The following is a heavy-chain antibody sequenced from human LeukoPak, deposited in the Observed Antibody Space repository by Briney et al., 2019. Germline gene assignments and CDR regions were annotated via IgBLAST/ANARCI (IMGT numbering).Heavy chain of an antibody. CDR3: ARAITGWYLGYFDY. V-gene: IGHV3-7*05. CDR1: GFTFSSYW. CDR2: IKQDGSEK. D-gene: IGHD6-19*01. Sequence: GGSLRLSCAASGFTFSSYWMSWVRQAPGKGLEWVANIKQDGSEKYYVDSVKGRFTISRDNSKNTMYLQMNSLRAEDTAVYYCARAITGWYLGYFDYWGQGTLVTVSS. J-gene: IGHJ4*02.